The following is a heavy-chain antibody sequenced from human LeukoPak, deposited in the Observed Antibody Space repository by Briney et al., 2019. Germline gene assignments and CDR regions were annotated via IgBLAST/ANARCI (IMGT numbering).Heavy chain of an antibody. Sequence: GGSLRLSCAASGFTFSTYWMSWLRQAPGKGLEWVANINQDGSEKYYVDSVEGRFTISRDNAKNSLYLQLNSLRAEDMAVYYCARMTGGLWDYWGQGTLVTVSS. D-gene: IGHD2-15*01. V-gene: IGHV3-7*05. J-gene: IGHJ4*02. CDR2: INQDGSEK. CDR1: GFTFSTYW. CDR3: ARMTGGLWDY.